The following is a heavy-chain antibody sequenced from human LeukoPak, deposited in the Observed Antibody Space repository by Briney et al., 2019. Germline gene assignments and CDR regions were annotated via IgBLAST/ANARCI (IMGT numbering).Heavy chain of an antibody. J-gene: IGHJ1*01. V-gene: IGHV4-34*01. Sequence: SETLSLTCAVYGGSFSGYYWSWTRQPPGKGLEWIGEINHSGSTNYNPSLRSRVTISVDTSKNQFSLKLSSVTAADTAVYYCARGVGATLFTFQHWGQGTLVTVSS. CDR3: ARGVGATLFTFQH. D-gene: IGHD1-26*01. CDR1: GGSFSGYY. CDR2: INHSGST.